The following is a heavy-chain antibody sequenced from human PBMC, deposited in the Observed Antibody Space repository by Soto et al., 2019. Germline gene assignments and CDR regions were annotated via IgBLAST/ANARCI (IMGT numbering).Heavy chain of an antibody. CDR2: IKQDGTET. J-gene: IGHJ4*02. V-gene: IGHV3-7*03. CDR1: GFVFSSFW. D-gene: IGHD3-10*01. CDR3: AREPRLLIWFGELHD. Sequence: PGGLRLSCATSGFVFSSFWLSWVRQAPGKGLEWVANIKQDGTETYYVDSVKGRFTISRDNAKKSLYLQMNRLRAADTAVYYCAREPRLLIWFGELHDWGRGTLVTVSS.